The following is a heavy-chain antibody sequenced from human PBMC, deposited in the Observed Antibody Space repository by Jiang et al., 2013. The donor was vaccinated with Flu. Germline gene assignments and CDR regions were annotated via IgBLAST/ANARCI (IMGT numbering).Heavy chain of an antibody. D-gene: IGHD6-13*01. V-gene: IGHV4-59*01. CDR3: ARARAPEVAATYFDY. J-gene: IGHJ4*02. CDR1: GGSINGFF. Sequence: GSGLVKPSETLSLTCTVSGGSINGFFWSWIRQAPGKGLEWIGYVHYTGGGNTDYXSSLRSRVTISVDTSKNQFSLNLKSVTAADTAVYYCARARAPEVAATYFDYWGQGSLVTVSS. CDR2: VHYTGGGNT.